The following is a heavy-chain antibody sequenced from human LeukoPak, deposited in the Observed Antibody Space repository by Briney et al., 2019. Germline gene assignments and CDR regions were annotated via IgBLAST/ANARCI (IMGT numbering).Heavy chain of an antibody. CDR2: ISSISRYI. CDR1: GFTFSSYS. Sequence: PGGSLRLSCAASGFTFSSYSMNWVRQAPGKGLEWVSSISSISRYIYYADSVKGRFTISRDNAKNSLYLQMNSLRAKDTAVYYCASLGSRHCTSTTCYDYWGQGTLVTVSS. J-gene: IGHJ4*02. D-gene: IGHD2-2*01. CDR3: ASLGSRHCTSTTCYDY. V-gene: IGHV3-21*01.